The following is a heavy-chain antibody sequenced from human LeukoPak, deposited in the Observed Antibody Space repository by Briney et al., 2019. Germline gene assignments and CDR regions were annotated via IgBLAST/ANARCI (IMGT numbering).Heavy chain of an antibody. CDR1: GFTFSSYE. V-gene: IGHV3-48*03. CDR3: ASLAGMVRGVTYYFDY. Sequence: GGSLRLSCAASGFTFSSYEMNWVRQAPGKGLEWVSYISSSGSTIYYADSVKGRFTISRDNAKNSLYLQMNSLRAEDTAVYYCASLAGMVRGVTYYFDYWGQGTLVTVSS. J-gene: IGHJ4*02. D-gene: IGHD3-10*01. CDR2: ISSSGSTI.